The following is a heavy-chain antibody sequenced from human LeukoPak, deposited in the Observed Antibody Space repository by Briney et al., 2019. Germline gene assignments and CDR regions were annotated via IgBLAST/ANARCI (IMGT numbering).Heavy chain of an antibody. V-gene: IGHV1-18*01. CDR1: GYTFTSYG. CDR3: ARDGYGSGEGYFDY. Sequence: ASVKVSCKASGYTFTSYGISWVRQAPGQGLEWMGWISAYDGNTKSAPKFQDRVTMTTDTSTNIAYLGLRSLRSDDTAVYYCARDGYGSGEGYFDYWGQGTLVTVSS. J-gene: IGHJ4*02. D-gene: IGHD3-10*01. CDR2: ISAYDGNT.